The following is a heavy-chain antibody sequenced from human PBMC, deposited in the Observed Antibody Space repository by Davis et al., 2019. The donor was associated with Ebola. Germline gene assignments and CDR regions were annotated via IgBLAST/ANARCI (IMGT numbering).Heavy chain of an antibody. Sequence: SETLSLTCAVYGGSFSGYYWSWIRQPPGKGLEWIGEINHSGSTNYNPSLKSRVTISVDKSKNQFSLKLSSVTAADTAVYYCARVTWRATDAFDIWGQGTMVTVSS. J-gene: IGHJ3*02. V-gene: IGHV4-34*01. CDR2: INHSGST. CDR1: GGSFSGYY. CDR3: ARVTWRATDAFDI. D-gene: IGHD1-26*01.